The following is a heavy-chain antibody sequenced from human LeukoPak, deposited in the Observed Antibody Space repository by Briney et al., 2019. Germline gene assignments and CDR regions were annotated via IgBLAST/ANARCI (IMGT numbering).Heavy chain of an antibody. J-gene: IGHJ4*02. CDR2: IYTSGST. V-gene: IGHV4-61*02. CDR1: GGSISSGSYY. CDR3: ARDVPYYDILTGYPSFFDY. D-gene: IGHD3-9*01. Sequence: SETLSLTCTVSGGSISSGSYYWSWIRQPPGKGLEWIGRIYTSGSTDYNPSLKSRVTISVDTSKNQFSLKLSSVAAAGAAVYYGARDVPYYDILTGYPSFFDYWGQGTLVTVSS.